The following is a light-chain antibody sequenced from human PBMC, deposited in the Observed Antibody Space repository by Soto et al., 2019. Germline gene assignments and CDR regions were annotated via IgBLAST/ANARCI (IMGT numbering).Light chain of an antibody. V-gene: IGKV1D-12*01. CDR1: QTFSSL. CDR3: QQTNRFPLN. Sequence: DIQLTQSPSSVSASVGDTVTLTCRADQTFSSLLAWYQHKHGKAPKLLIYAASTLQNGVPSRFSGSGSGTVFTLTITSLQPEDSATYYCQQTNRFPLNFGGGTNVEIK. CDR2: AAS. J-gene: IGKJ4*01.